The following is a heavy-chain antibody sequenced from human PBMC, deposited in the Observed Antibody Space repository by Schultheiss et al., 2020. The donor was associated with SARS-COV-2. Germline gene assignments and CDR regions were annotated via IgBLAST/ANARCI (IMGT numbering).Heavy chain of an antibody. CDR3: ARDHPFRAVTIDYYYGMDV. CDR2: ISSDGSNK. D-gene: IGHD4-17*01. Sequence: GGSLRLSCAASGFTFSSYGMHWVRQAPGKGLEWVALISSDGSNKYYADSVKGRFTISRDNAKNSLYLQMNSLRAEDTAVYYCARDHPFRAVTIDYYYGMDVWGQGTTVTVSS. V-gene: IGHV3-33*05. J-gene: IGHJ6*02. CDR1: GFTFSSYG.